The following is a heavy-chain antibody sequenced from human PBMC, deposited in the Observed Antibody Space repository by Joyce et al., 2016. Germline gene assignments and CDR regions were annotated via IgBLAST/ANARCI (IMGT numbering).Heavy chain of an antibody. Sequence: QVQLVESGGGVVQPGRSLRLSCAASGFTFRCYGMHWVRQAPGKGLEWVAVIWYDGSNKYYADSIKGRFTISRDNYKNTLYLQMDSLRAEDTAVYYCARGVLEWFGAFDIWGQGTMVTVSS. D-gene: IGHD3-3*01. CDR2: IWYDGSNK. J-gene: IGHJ3*02. CDR1: GFTFRCYG. V-gene: IGHV3-33*01. CDR3: ARGVLEWFGAFDI.